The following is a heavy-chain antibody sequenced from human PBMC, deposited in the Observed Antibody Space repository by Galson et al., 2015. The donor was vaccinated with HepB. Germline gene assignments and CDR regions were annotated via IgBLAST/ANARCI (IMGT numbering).Heavy chain of an antibody. D-gene: IGHD2-2*01. CDR2: IDWDDDK. V-gene: IGHV2-70*04. Sequence: PALVKPPQTLTLTCTFSGFSLSTSGMRVSWIRQPPGKALEWLARIDWDDDKFYSTSLKTRLTISKDTSKNQVVLTMTNMDPVDTATYYCARTSYCSSTSCPKGPYYGMDVWGQGTTVTVSS. CDR3: ARTSYCSSTSCPKGPYYGMDV. J-gene: IGHJ6*02. CDR1: GFSLSTSGMR.